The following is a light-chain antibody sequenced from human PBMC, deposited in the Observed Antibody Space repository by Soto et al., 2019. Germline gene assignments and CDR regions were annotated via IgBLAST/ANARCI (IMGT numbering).Light chain of an antibody. J-gene: IGKJ4*01. V-gene: IGKV1-5*01. CDR1: QSISSW. CDR3: QQLKTYPRT. Sequence: DIEMTQSPSTLSASVGDRVTMTCRASQSISSWLARYQQKPGKAPKLLIYAASTLQGGVPSRFSGSGSGTDFTLTISSLQAEDFATYYCQQLKTYPRTFGGGTKVAIK. CDR2: AAS.